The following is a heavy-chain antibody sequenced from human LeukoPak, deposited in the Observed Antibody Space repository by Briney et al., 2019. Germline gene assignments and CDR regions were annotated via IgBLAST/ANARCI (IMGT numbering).Heavy chain of an antibody. Sequence: SVKVSCKASGGTFSSYAINWVRQAPGQGLEWMGGIIPIFGSANYAQKFQGRVTITTDESTSTAYMELSSLRSEDTAVYYCARIYDSSGYSHFDYWGQGTLVTVSS. D-gene: IGHD3-22*01. J-gene: IGHJ4*02. CDR3: ARIYDSSGYSHFDY. CDR2: IIPIFGSA. CDR1: GGTFSSYA. V-gene: IGHV1-69*05.